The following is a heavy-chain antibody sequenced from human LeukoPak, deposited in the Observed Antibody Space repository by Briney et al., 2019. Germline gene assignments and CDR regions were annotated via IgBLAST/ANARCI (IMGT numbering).Heavy chain of an antibody. CDR2: IYYSGST. Sequence: SETLSLTCTVSGGSISSYYWSWIRQPPGKGLEWIGYIYYSGSTNYNPSLKSRVTISVDTSKNQFSLKLSSVTAADTAVYYCAGEGGSAIEVGSGFDYWGQGTLVTVSS. J-gene: IGHJ4*02. V-gene: IGHV4-59*01. CDR3: AGEGGSAIEVGSGFDY. CDR1: GGSISSYY. D-gene: IGHD3-22*01.